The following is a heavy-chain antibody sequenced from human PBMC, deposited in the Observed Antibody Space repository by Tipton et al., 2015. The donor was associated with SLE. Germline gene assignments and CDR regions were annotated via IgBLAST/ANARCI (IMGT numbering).Heavy chain of an antibody. CDR3: ARDGGGYSSSWYYYYYMDV. CDR2: ISYSGNT. CDR1: GGSISSYY. D-gene: IGHD6-13*01. J-gene: IGHJ6*03. Sequence: TLSLTCTVSGGSISSYYWSWIRQPPGKGLEWIACISYSGNTNYSPSLKSRVTISVDTSKNQFSLKLNSVTAADTAVYYCARDGGGYSSSWYYYYYMDVWGKGTTVTVSS. V-gene: IGHV4-59*12.